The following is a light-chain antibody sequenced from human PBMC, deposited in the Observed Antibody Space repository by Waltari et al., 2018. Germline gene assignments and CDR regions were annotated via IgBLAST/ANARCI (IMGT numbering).Light chain of an antibody. CDR3: SSYTSSSSVV. CDR1: SSDVGGYNY. J-gene: IGLJ2*01. V-gene: IGLV2-14*03. CDR2: DVS. Sequence: QSALTQPASVSGSPGQSITISCTGTSSDVGGYNYVSWYQQHPGKSPKLMIYDVSNRPSGVSNRCSGSKSGNTASLTISGLQAEYEADYYCSSYTSSSSVVFGGGTKLTVL.